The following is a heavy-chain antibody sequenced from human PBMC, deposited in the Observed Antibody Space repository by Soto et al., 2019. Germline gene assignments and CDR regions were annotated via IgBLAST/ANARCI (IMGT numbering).Heavy chain of an antibody. CDR3: ARGYSSGWYFNWFDP. Sequence: SETLSLTCTVSGGSVSSGSYYWSWIRQPPGKGLEWIGYIYYSGSTNYNPSLKSRVTISVDTSKNQFSLKLSSVTAADTAVYYCARGYSSGWYFNWFDPWGQGTLVTVSS. D-gene: IGHD6-19*01. CDR1: GGSVSSGSYY. J-gene: IGHJ5*02. V-gene: IGHV4-61*01. CDR2: IYYSGST.